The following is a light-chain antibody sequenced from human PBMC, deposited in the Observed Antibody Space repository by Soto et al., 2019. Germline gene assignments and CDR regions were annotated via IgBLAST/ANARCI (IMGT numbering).Light chain of an antibody. CDR2: RAS. Sequence: EIVMTHSQATLSVSPLYTSTLXCQTSQSVDSLLAWYQQKPGQAPRLLIYRASTRTTGIPARFSGSGSGTEFTLTINSLQSEDFAVYYCQQYNNWPITFGQGTRLEIK. J-gene: IGKJ5*01. V-gene: IGKV3-15*01. CDR1: QSVDSL. CDR3: QQYNNWPIT.